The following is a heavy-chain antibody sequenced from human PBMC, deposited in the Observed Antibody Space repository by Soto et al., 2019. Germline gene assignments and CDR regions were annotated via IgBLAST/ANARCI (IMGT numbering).Heavy chain of an antibody. J-gene: IGHJ5*02. D-gene: IGHD3-3*01. CDR3: ARGPPDHITIFGVVLGWFDP. CDR2: IIPIFGTA. V-gene: IGHV1-69*13. CDR1: GGTFSRYD. Sequence: SVKVSCKASGGTFSRYDISWVRPAPGHRLEWMGGIIPIFGTANYAQKFQGRVTITADESTSTAYMELSSLRSEDTAVYYCARGPPDHITIFGVVLGWFDPWGQGTLVTVSS.